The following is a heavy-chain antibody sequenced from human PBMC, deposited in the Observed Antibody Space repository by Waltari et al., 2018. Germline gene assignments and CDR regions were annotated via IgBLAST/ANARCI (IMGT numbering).Heavy chain of an antibody. CDR3: AREADDFWSGYYYYGMDV. J-gene: IGHJ6*02. V-gene: IGHV3-7*01. Sequence: EVQLVESGGGLVQPGGSLRLSCAASGFTFRSYWMSWVRQAPGKGLEWVANIKQDGSEKYDVDSVKGRFTISRDNAKNSLYLQMNSLRAEDTAVYYCAREADDFWSGYYYYGMDVWGQGTTVTVSS. CDR2: IKQDGSEK. CDR1: GFTFRSYW. D-gene: IGHD3-3*01.